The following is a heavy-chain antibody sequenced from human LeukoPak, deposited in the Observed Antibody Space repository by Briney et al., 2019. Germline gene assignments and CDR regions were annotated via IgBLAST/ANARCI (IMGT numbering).Heavy chain of an antibody. D-gene: IGHD3-3*01. V-gene: IGHV3-53*01. J-gene: IGHJ2*01. CDR2: IYSDGST. Sequence: GGSLRLSCAASGFTVSTNYMSWVRQAPGKKLEWVSDIYSDGSTFYADSVKGRFTISRDNSKNTLYLQMDSLRAEDTAVYHCARYDFILISYFDLWGRGTLVTVSS. CDR1: GFTVSTNY. CDR3: ARYDFILISYFDL.